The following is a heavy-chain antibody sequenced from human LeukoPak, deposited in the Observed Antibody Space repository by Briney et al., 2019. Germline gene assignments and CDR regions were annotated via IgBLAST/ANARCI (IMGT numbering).Heavy chain of an antibody. V-gene: IGHV1-8*01. J-gene: IGHJ4*02. CDR1: GYTFTSYD. Sequence: ASVKVSCKASGYTFTSYDINWVRQATGQGLEWMGWMNPNSGNTGCAQKFQGRVTMTRNTSISTAYMELSSLRSEDTAVYYCARVSHTAMVNYDFDYWGQRTLVTVSS. CDR2: MNPNSGNT. D-gene: IGHD5-18*01. CDR3: ARVSHTAMVNYDFDY.